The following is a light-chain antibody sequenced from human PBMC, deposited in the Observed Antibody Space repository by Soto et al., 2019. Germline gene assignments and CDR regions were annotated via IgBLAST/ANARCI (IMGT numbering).Light chain of an antibody. CDR3: QQYNNWPPWT. J-gene: IGKJ1*01. CDR2: GAS. V-gene: IGKV3-15*01. Sequence: EIVFSQSPSTLSLSPGERATLSCRASQSVSSNLAWYQQKPGQAPSLLIYGASTRATGIPARFSGSGSGTEFTLTISSLQSEDFAVYYCQQYNNWPPWTFGQGTKVDIK. CDR1: QSVSSN.